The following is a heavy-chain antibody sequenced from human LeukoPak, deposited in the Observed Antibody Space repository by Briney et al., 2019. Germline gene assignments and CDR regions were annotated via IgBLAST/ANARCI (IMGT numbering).Heavy chain of an antibody. D-gene: IGHD4-17*01. CDR2: INPNSGTT. CDR1: GYTFTGFY. Sequence: ASVKVSCKASGYTFTGFYIHWVRQAPGQGLEWMGWINPNSGTTNFARKFQGRVTMTRDTSISTAYMELSSLRSDDTAVYYCAKVAEATTVVIPDYFGHWGQGTLVTVSS. V-gene: IGHV1-2*02. J-gene: IGHJ4*02. CDR3: AKVAEATTVVIPDYFGH.